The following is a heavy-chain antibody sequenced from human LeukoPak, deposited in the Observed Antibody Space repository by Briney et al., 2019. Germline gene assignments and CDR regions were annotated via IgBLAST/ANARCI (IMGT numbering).Heavy chain of an antibody. V-gene: IGHV3-53*01. D-gene: IGHD3-10*01. CDR3: ALVNSYGSASSI. CDR2: IYSGGST. CDR1: GFTFKGYA. Sequence: GGSLRLSCAASGFTFKGYAMSWVRQAPGKGLEGVSVIYSGGSTYYADSVKGRFTISRAKSKNTLYLQRNSLRAEDTAVYYCALVNSYGSASSIWGQGTMVTVSS. J-gene: IGHJ3*02.